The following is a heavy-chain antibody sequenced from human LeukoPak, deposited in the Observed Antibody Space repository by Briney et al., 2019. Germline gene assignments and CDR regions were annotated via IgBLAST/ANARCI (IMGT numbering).Heavy chain of an antibody. CDR1: GFTVSRNY. V-gene: IGHV3-66*01. Sequence: GGSLRLSCAASGFTVSRNYMSWVRQAPGKGLEWVSVIYSGGSTYYADSVKGRFTISRDNSKNTLYLQMNSLRAEDTAVYHCARVASPNYYYDSSAYYPTFGMDVWGQGTTVTVSS. J-gene: IGHJ6*02. D-gene: IGHD3-22*01. CDR2: IYSGGST. CDR3: ARVASPNYYYDSSAYYPTFGMDV.